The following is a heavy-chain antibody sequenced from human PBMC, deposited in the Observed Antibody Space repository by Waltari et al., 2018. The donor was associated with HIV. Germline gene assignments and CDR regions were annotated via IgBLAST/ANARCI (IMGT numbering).Heavy chain of an antibody. CDR3: AKAYDSSGFQYYFDY. Sequence: EVQLVESGGDLVQPGRSLRLSCAASGFTFDDYAMHWVRQAPGKGVEGVSGINWNSDNIGYADSVKGRFTICRDHAKNSLYLQMNSLRPEDTALYYCAKAYDSSGFQYYFDYWGQGTLVTVSS. V-gene: IGHV3-9*01. CDR2: INWNSDNI. CDR1: GFTFDDYA. J-gene: IGHJ4*02. D-gene: IGHD3-22*01.